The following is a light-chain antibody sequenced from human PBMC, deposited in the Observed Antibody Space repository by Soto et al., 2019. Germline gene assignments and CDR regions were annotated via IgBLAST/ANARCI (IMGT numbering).Light chain of an antibody. J-gene: IGLJ1*01. CDR1: SSDVDDYRY. CDR2: DGN. CDR3: CSYVTTPEI. V-gene: IGLV2-11*01. Sequence: QSVLAQPRSVSGSPGQLLTISFTGTSSDVDDYRYVSWYQQYPGKAPKLVIYDGNKRPSGVPDRFSGSNSGNTASLTISRLQAEDEADYYCCSYVTTPEIFGTGTKVTVL.